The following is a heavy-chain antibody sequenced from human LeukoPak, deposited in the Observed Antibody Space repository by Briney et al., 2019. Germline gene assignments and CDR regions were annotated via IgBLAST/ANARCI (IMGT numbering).Heavy chain of an antibody. D-gene: IGHD3-9*01. V-gene: IGHV3-23*01. CDR1: GFTVSSNY. Sequence: GSLRLSCAASGFTVSSNYMSWVRQAPGKGLEWVSAISGSGGSTYYADSVKGRFTISRDNSKNTLYLQMNSLRAEDTAVYYCAKDSRWRATGYYGYWGQGTLVTVSS. CDR3: AKDSRWRATGYYGY. J-gene: IGHJ4*02. CDR2: ISGSGGST.